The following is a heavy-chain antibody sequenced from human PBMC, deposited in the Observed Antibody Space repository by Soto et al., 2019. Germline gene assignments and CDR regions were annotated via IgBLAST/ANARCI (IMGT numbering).Heavy chain of an antibody. CDR2: ISGSGGST. Sequence: PGGSLRLSCAASGFTFSSYAMSWVRQAPGKGLEWVSAISGSGGSTYYADSVKGRFTISRDNSKNTLYLQMNSLRAEDTAVYYCAKGYAYDIVVVPVLFDPWGQGTLVTVSS. CDR1: GFTFSSYA. J-gene: IGHJ5*02. D-gene: IGHD2-2*01. CDR3: AKGYAYDIVVVPVLFDP. V-gene: IGHV3-23*01.